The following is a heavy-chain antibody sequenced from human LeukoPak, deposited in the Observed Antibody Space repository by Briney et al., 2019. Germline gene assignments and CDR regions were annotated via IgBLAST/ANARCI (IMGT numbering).Heavy chain of an antibody. J-gene: IGHJ4*02. Sequence: QPSGTLSLTCSGSGASISPYYWNWIRQPAGKGLEWIGRLYPSGSSDYNPSLKSRVSISVGTSNNQFSLRVTSVTAADTAIYYCARDLSGSLYFDYWGQGILVTVSA. CDR3: ARDLSGSLYFDY. CDR2: LYPSGSS. CDR1: GASISPYY. D-gene: IGHD3-10*01. V-gene: IGHV4-4*07.